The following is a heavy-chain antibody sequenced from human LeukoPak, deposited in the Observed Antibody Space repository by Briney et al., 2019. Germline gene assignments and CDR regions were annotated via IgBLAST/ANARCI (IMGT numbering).Heavy chain of an antibody. Sequence: GRSLRLSCAASGFTFSSYGMHWVRQAPGKGLEWVAVISYDGSNRYYADSVKGRFTISRDNSKNTLYLQMNSLRAEDTAVYYCAAIGYSSGWSPGWGQGTLVTVSS. J-gene: IGHJ4*02. D-gene: IGHD6-19*01. CDR2: ISYDGSNR. V-gene: IGHV3-30*03. CDR1: GFTFSSYG. CDR3: AAIGYSSGWSPG.